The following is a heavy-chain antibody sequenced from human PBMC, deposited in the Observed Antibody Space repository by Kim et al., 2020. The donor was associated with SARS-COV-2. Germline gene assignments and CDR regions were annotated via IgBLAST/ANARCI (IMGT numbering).Heavy chain of an antibody. CDR3: AKQYYYDSSGYYDY. J-gene: IGHJ4*02. CDR2: ISGSGGST. CDR1: GFTFSSYA. V-gene: IGHV3-23*01. D-gene: IGHD3-22*01. Sequence: GGSLRLSCAASGFTFSSYAMSWVRQAPGKGLEWVSAISGSGGSTYYADSVKGRFTISRDNSKDTLYLQMNSLRAEDTAVYYCAKQYYYDSSGYYDYWGQGTLVTVSS.